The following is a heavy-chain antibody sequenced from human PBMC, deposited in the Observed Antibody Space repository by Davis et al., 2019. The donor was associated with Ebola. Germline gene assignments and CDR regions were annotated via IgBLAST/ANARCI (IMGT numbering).Heavy chain of an antibody. J-gene: IGHJ4*02. V-gene: IGHV1-46*01. CDR1: GYTFSNYF. Sequence: AASVKVSCKASGYTFSNYFMQWVRQAPGQGLEWMGIINPSVASTSYGQKFQGRVTMTRDTSTSTVYMEVGSLRSDDTAVYYCARAQFPTTSDHWSQGTLVTVSS. D-gene: IGHD1-1*01. CDR3: ARAQFPTTSDH. CDR2: INPSVAST.